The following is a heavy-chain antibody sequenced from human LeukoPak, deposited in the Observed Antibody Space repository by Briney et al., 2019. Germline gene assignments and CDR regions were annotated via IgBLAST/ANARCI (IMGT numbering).Heavy chain of an antibody. CDR3: ATSPGNMGMDY. V-gene: IGHV3-33*08. CDR1: GFTFSSYG. D-gene: IGHD2/OR15-2a*01. J-gene: IGHJ4*02. CDR2: IWYGGSNK. Sequence: PGGSLRLSCAASGFTFSSYGMHWVRQAPGKGLEWVAVIWYGGSNKYYADSVKGRFTISRDNSKNTLYLQMNSLRAEDTAVYYCATSPGNMGMDYWGQGTLVTVSS.